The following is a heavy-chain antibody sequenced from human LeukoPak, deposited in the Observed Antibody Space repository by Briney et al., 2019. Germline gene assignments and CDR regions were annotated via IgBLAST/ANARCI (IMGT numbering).Heavy chain of an antibody. D-gene: IGHD3-22*01. CDR2: IYYSGST. J-gene: IGHJ4*02. Sequence: SSQTLSLTCTVSGGSISSGGYYWNWIRQHPGKGLEWIGYIYYSGSTYYNPSLKSRVTISVDTSKNQFSLKLSSVTAADTAVYYCARAPYYYDSSGYYYARYFDYWGQGTLVTVSS. CDR1: GGSISSGGYY. V-gene: IGHV4-31*03. CDR3: ARAPYYYDSSGYYYARYFDY.